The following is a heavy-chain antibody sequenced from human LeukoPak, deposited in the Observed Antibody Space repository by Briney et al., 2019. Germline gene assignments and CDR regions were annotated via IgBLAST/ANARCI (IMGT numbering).Heavy chain of an antibody. CDR3: ARGPQDGVYYYDSSGYFTDY. CDR2: ITGYNGNT. V-gene: IGHV1-18*01. J-gene: IGHJ4*02. D-gene: IGHD3-22*01. CDR1: GYSFTDYG. Sequence: GASVKVSCKTSGYSFTDYGISWLRQAPGQRPEWMGWITGYNGNTGNAQKFQDRVTMTIDTSTATAYMELRSLRSDDTAVYYCARGPQDGVYYYDSSGYFTDYWGQGTLVTVFS.